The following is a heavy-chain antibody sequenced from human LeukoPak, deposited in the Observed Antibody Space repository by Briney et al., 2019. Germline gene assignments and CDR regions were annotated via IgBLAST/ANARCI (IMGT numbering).Heavy chain of an antibody. J-gene: IGHJ4*02. D-gene: IGHD3-3*01. CDR2: ISGSGGST. CDR1: GFTFSSYA. V-gene: IGHV3-23*01. CDR3: ATRSITIFGVVIVYYFDY. Sequence: GGSLRLSCVASGFTFSSYAMSWVRQAPGKGLEWVSAISGSGGSTYYADSVKGRFTISRDNSKNTLYLQMNSLRAEDTAVYYCATRSITIFGVVIVYYFDYWGQGTLVTVSS.